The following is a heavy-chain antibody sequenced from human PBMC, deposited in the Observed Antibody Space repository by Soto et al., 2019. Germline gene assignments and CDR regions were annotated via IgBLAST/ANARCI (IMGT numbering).Heavy chain of an antibody. CDR1: GFTFSSYA. V-gene: IGHV3-23*01. CDR2: ISGSGGST. J-gene: IGHJ6*02. D-gene: IGHD1-7*01. Sequence: PGGSLRLSCAASGFTFSSYAMSWVRQAPGKGLEWVSAISGSGGSTYCADSVKGRFTISRDNSKNTLYLQMNSLRAEDTAVYYCAKDGGWNYDGGYYYGMDVWGQGTTVTVSS. CDR3: AKDGGWNYDGGYYYGMDV.